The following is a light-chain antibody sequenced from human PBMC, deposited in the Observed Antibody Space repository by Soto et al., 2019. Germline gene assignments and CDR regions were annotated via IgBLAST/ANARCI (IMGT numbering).Light chain of an antibody. CDR1: SGDVGSYNL. CDR3: CSYASSTAYV. Sequence: QSALTQPASVSGSPGQSITISCTGTSGDVGSYNLVSWYQQHPGKAPKLMIYEGTKRPSGVSDRFSGSRSGNTASLTISGLQAEDEADYYCCSYASSTAYVFGTGTQLTVL. V-gene: IGLV2-23*01. J-gene: IGLJ1*01. CDR2: EGT.